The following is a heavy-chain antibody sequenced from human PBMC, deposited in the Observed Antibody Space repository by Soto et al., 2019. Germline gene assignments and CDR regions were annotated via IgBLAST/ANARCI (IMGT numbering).Heavy chain of an antibody. CDR2: MSSDGSNE. CDR1: GFTFSSYG. V-gene: IGHV3-30*18. CDR3: AKDLRRNYDLWNIVGYIIDGMDV. J-gene: IGHJ6*02. Sequence: QVQLVESGGGVVQPGRSLRLSCAVSGFTFSSYGMHWVRQAPGKGLEWVAIMSSDGSNEHYADSVQVRFTISRDTSRNTVYLQSTRLGPDYTAAYYCAKDLRRNYDLWNIVGYIIDGMDVWGQGATVTVSS. D-gene: IGHD3-3*01.